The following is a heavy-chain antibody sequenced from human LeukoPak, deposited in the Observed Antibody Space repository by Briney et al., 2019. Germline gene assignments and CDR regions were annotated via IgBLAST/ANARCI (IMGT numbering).Heavy chain of an antibody. V-gene: IGHV5-51*01. CDR3: ARSGGPLFGVAEHANYYYYYMDV. J-gene: IGHJ6*03. CDR1: GYSFTSYW. D-gene: IGHD3-3*01. Sequence: PGESLKISCQGSGYSFTSYWIGWVRQLPGKGLEWMGIIYPGDSDTRYSPSFQGQVTISADKSISTAYLQWSSLKASDTVMYYCARSGGPLFGVAEHANYYYYYMDVWGKGTTVTVSS. CDR2: IYPGDSDT.